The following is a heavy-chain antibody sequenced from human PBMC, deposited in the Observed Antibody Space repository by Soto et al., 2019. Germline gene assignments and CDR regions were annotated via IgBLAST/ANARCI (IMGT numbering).Heavy chain of an antibody. V-gene: IGHV1-3*01. CDR2: INAGNGNT. Sequence: GQRLEWMGWINAGNGNTKYSQKFQGRVTITRDTSASTAYMELSSLRSEDTAVYYCARPEYSSSSYGMDVRGQGITLTVSS. J-gene: IGHJ6*02. CDR3: ARPEYSSSSYGMDV. D-gene: IGHD6-6*01.